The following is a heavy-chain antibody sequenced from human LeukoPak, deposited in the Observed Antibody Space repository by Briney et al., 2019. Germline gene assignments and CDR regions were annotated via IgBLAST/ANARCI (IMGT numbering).Heavy chain of an antibody. CDR3: ARLSEWIRYGMEV. Sequence: TSVKLSCKASGYTFTSYGINWVRQAPGQGLEWMGWISAYNGNTNYAQKLQGRVTMTTDTSTSTPYMQLKSLRSDDTAVYYCARLSEWIRYGMEVWGQGTTVTVSS. CDR1: GYTFTSYG. D-gene: IGHD5-12*01. V-gene: IGHV1-18*01. CDR2: ISAYNGNT. J-gene: IGHJ6*01.